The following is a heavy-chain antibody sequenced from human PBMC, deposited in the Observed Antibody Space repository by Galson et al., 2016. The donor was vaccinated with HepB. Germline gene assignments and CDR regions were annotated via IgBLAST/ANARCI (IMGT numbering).Heavy chain of an antibody. V-gene: IGHV4-59*12. D-gene: IGHD4-17*01. J-gene: IGHJ3*01. CDR3: ARARYGDFYNDAFDL. Sequence: SETLSLTCTVSGGSTSSYYWSWIRQPPGKGLEWIGYVYYSGSTNYNSSLKSRVTLSLDTSKNKFSLKLSSVTAADTAVYFCARARYGDFYNDAFDLWGQGTMVTVSS. CDR2: VYYSGST. CDR1: GGSTSSYY.